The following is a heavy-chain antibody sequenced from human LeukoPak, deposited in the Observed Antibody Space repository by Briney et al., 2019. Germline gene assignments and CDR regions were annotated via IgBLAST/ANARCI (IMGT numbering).Heavy chain of an antibody. CDR3: AKKGDYDISGYYPLDY. Sequence: LTGGSLRHSCAASGFNFKIYGMTWVRQAPGKGLEWVSALNGGGITYYADSVKGRFTISRDTSTNTLYLQMNSLRAEDTAVYYCAKKGDYDISGYYPLDYWGQGTLVTVSS. V-gene: IGHV3-23*01. CDR2: LNGGGIT. J-gene: IGHJ4*02. D-gene: IGHD3-22*01. CDR1: GFNFKIYG.